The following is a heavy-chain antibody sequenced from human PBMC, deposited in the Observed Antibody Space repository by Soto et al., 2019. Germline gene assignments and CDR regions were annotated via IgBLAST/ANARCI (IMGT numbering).Heavy chain of an antibody. D-gene: IGHD3-3*01. Sequence: SETLSLTCTVSGGSITSGGYYWSWIRQHPGKGLEWIGYIYYSGSTYYNPSLKSRVTISVDTSKNQFSLNLSSVTAAATAVYYCARGITIFGVVYFDYWGQGTLVTVS. CDR1: GGSITSGGYY. CDR2: IYYSGST. CDR3: ARGITIFGVVYFDY. J-gene: IGHJ4*02. V-gene: IGHV4-31*03.